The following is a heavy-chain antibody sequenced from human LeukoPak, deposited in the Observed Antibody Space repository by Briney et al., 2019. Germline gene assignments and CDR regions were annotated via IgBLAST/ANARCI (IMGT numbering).Heavy chain of an antibody. Sequence: PGESLRLPCAVSGFTFSSSAMSWVRQAPGKGLEWVSDISRSGGGTYYADSVKGRFTISRDNSKNTLYLQMNSLRAEDTAVYYCAKDGQYGDYWYYYMDVWGKGTTVTVSS. CDR3: AKDGQYGDYWYYYMDV. D-gene: IGHD4-17*01. CDR1: GFTFSSSA. V-gene: IGHV3-23*01. J-gene: IGHJ6*03. CDR2: ISRSGGGT.